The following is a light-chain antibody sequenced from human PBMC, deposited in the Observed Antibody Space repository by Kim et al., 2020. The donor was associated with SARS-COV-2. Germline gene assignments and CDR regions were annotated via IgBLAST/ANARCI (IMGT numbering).Light chain of an antibody. CDR1: RRISSG. Sequence: AVGDRVTMTGRASRRISSGLAGDQQNPGKATNVLIYKASRLESGVPSRVSGSGSGTEFTLTISSLQPDDVATYACQHYNSYALVTYGPGTKVDIK. V-gene: IGKV1-5*03. CDR3: QHYNSYALVT. CDR2: KAS. J-gene: IGKJ3*01.